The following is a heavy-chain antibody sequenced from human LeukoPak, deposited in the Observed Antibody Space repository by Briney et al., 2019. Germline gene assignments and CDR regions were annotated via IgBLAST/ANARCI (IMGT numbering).Heavy chain of an antibody. D-gene: IGHD6-19*01. CDR3: ARSIAVAGTELDY. V-gene: IGHV3-30*03. CDR1: GFTFSSYG. CDR2: ISYDGSNK. Sequence: PGGSLRLSCAASGFTFSSYGMHWVRQAPGKGLEWVAVISYDGSNKYYADSVKGRFTISRDNSKNTLYLQMNSLRAEDTAVYYCARSIAVAGTELDYWGQGTLVTVSS. J-gene: IGHJ4*02.